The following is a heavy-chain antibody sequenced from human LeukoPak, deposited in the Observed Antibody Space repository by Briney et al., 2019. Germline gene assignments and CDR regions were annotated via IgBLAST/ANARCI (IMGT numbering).Heavy chain of an antibody. Sequence: PSETLSLTCTVSGGSISSYYWNWIRQPPGKGLEWIGYIYYSGSTNYNPSLKSRVTISVDTSKNQFSLKLSSVTAADTAMYYCARMSEILTGYYSWGAFDIRGQGTMVTVSS. CDR2: IYYSGST. CDR1: GGSISSYY. J-gene: IGHJ3*02. D-gene: IGHD3-9*01. CDR3: ARMSEILTGYYSWGAFDI. V-gene: IGHV4-59*01.